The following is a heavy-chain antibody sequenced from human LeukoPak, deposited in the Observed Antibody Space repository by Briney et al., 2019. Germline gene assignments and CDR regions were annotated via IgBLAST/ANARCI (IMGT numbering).Heavy chain of an antibody. CDR2: IYSGGST. CDR3: AKVPPLELWLGEFTFDY. Sequence: PGGSLRLSCAASGFTFSSYEMNWVRQAPGKGLEWVSLIYSGGSTYYADSVKGRFTISRDNSKNTLYLQMNSLRAEDTAVYYCAKVPPLELWLGEFTFDYWGQGTLVTVSS. J-gene: IGHJ4*02. CDR1: GFTFSSYE. D-gene: IGHD3-10*01. V-gene: IGHV3-53*01.